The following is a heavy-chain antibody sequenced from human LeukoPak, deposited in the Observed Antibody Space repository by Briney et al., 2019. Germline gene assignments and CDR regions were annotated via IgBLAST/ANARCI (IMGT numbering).Heavy chain of an antibody. CDR3: ARGREVGAPQGY. Sequence: ASVKVSCKASGGTFSSYAISWVRQAPGQGLEWMGWISAYNGNTNYAQKLQGRVTMTTDTSTSTAYMELRSLRSDDTAVYYCARGREVGAPQGYWGQGTLVTVSS. D-gene: IGHD1-26*01. CDR2: ISAYNGNT. V-gene: IGHV1-18*01. CDR1: GGTFSSYA. J-gene: IGHJ4*02.